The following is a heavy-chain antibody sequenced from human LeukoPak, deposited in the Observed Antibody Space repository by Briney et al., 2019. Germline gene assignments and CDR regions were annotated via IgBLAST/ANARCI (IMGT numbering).Heavy chain of an antibody. CDR3: ARDTTSSGYEY. J-gene: IGHJ4*02. V-gene: IGHV4-31*03. D-gene: IGHD5-12*01. CDR2: IYYGGST. Sequence: SETLSLTCTVSGGSISSGGYYWSWIRQHPGKGLEWIGYIYYGGSTYYNPSLKSRVTISVDTSKNQFSLKLSSVTAADTAVYYCARDTTSSGYEYWGQGTLVTVSS. CDR1: GGSISSGGYY.